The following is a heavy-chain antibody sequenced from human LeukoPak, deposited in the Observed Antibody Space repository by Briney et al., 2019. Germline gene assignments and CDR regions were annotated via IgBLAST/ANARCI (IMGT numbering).Heavy chain of an antibody. CDR1: GFTFTSYA. D-gene: IGHD3-22*01. CDR3: ARDPSPDYYDSSGFNWFDP. Sequence: GGSLRLSCAASGFTFTSYAIHWVRQAPGKGLEWVAVISYDGNKKYYADSVKGRFTISRDNSKNTLYLQMNSLRAEDTAVYYCARDPSPDYYDSSGFNWFDPWGQGTLVTVSS. CDR2: ISYDGNKK. V-gene: IGHV3-30-3*01. J-gene: IGHJ5*02.